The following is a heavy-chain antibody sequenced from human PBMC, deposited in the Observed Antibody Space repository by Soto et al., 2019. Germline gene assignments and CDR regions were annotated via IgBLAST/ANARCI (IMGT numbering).Heavy chain of an antibody. V-gene: IGHV5-51*01. CDR2: IYPADSDT. CDR3: ARQYSAYDY. D-gene: IGHD5-12*01. CDR1: GYSFNTYW. J-gene: IGHJ4*02. Sequence: VQLVQSGAEVKKPGESLKISCKGSGYSFNTYWIAWVRQMPGKGLEWMGIIYPADSDTTYSPSFQGQVTFSADKSISTAYLQWSSLKASDTATYYCARQYSAYDYWGQGTLVTVSS.